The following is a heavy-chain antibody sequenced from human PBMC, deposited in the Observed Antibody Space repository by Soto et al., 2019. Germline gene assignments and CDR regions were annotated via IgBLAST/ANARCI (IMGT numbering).Heavy chain of an antibody. D-gene: IGHD3-22*01. CDR3: AGTDDSLDY. J-gene: IGHJ4*02. V-gene: IGHV3-21*01. CDR2: ISSDGSHV. Sequence: EVQMVESGGGLVKPGGSLRLSCAASGITFNTYYMNWVRQAPGKGLEWVSSISSDGSHVFYGDSAKGRFTISRDNAKNSLYLQMNSLTAEDTAVYYCAGTDDSLDYWGRGTLVTVSS. CDR1: GITFNTYY.